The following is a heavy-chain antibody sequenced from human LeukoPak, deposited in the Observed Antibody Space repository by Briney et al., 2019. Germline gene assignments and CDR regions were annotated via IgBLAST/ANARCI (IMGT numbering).Heavy chain of an antibody. D-gene: IGHD1-1*01. Sequence: SETLSLTCAVYGGSFSGYYWSWIRQPPGKGLEWIGEIFHGGSTNYNPSLMSRVTVSVDTSKNQFSLKLSSVTAADTAVYYCARDDEDWFDPWGQGTLVTVSS. V-gene: IGHV4-34*12. CDR1: GGSFSGYY. CDR2: IFHGGST. CDR3: ARDDEDWFDP. J-gene: IGHJ5*02.